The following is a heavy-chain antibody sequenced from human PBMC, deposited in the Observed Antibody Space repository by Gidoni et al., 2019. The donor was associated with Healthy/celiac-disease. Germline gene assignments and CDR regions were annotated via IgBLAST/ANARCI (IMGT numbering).Heavy chain of an antibody. CDR1: GFTFSSNA. CDR2: ISGSGGST. D-gene: IGHD2-8*01. Sequence: EVQLLESGGGLVQPGGSLRLSCAASGFTFSSNAMSWVRQAPGKGLEWVSAISGSGGSTYYADSVKGRFTISRDNSKNTLYLQMNSLRAEDTAVYYCATHTPIMDFYWYFDLWGRGTLVTVSS. CDR3: ATHTPIMDFYWYFDL. J-gene: IGHJ2*01. V-gene: IGHV3-23*01.